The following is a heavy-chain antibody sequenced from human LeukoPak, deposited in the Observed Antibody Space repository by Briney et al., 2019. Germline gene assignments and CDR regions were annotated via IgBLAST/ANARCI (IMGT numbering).Heavy chain of an antibody. CDR3: VTYYYDSSGYRFDY. V-gene: IGHV3-48*03. J-gene: IGHJ4*02. Sequence: PGGSLRLSCAASGFTFSSYEMNWVRQTPAKGLEWVSYISSSGSTIYYADSVKGRFTISRDNAKNSLYLQMNSLRAEDTAVYYCVTYYYDSSGYRFDYWGQGTLVTVSS. CDR1: GFTFSSYE. D-gene: IGHD3-22*01. CDR2: ISSSGSTI.